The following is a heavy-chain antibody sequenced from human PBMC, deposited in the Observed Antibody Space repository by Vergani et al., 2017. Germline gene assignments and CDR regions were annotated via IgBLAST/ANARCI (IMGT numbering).Heavy chain of an antibody. V-gene: IGHV3-30-3*01. D-gene: IGHD1-1*01. CDR2: ISYDGSNK. CDR3: ARGRSLRLTNLDFDY. Sequence: QVQLVESGGGVVQPGRSLRLFCAASGFTFSSYAMHWVRQAPGKGLEWVAVISYDGSNKYYADSVKGRFTISRDNSRNTLYLQMNSLRAEETAVYYCARGRSLRLTNLDFDYWGQGTLVTVSS. CDR1: GFTFSSYA. J-gene: IGHJ4*02.